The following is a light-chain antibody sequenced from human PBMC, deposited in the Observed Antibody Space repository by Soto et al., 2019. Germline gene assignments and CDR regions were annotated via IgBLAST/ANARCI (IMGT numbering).Light chain of an antibody. V-gene: IGKV1-33*01. CDR3: QQYANLPWT. CDR1: QEISNY. CDR2: DTS. Sequence: DIQMTQSPSSLSASIGDRVTITCQASQEISNYLNWYQQKPGKAPKLLIYDTSNLETGVPSRFSGGGSGTSYVITISGLQPEDIATYYCQQYANLPWTFGRGTKVEVK. J-gene: IGKJ1*01.